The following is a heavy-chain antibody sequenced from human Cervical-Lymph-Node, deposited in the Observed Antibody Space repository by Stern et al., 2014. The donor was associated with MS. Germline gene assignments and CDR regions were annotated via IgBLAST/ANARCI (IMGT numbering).Heavy chain of an antibody. V-gene: IGHV6-1*01. J-gene: IGHJ6*02. D-gene: IGHD4-17*01. CDR2: TYYRSKWYV. CDR1: GTSVSSNSVA. Sequence: VQLVQSGPGLVKPSQTLSLTCAISGTSVSSNSVAWHWLRQSPGRGLEWLGRTYYRSKWYVDYAVFVKSRVIISPDTSNNHFSLPLSSVTPEDTAVYYCARQIPNSGDYVYYGFDVWGQGTTVAVSS. CDR3: ARQIPNSGDYVYYGFDV.